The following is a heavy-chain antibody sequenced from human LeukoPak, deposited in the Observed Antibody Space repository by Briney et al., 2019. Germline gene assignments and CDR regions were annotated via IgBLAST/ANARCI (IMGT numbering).Heavy chain of an antibody. CDR1: GGSISSYY. J-gene: IGHJ4*02. CDR2: IYYSGST. Sequence: SETLSLTCTVSGGSISSYYWSWIRQPPGKGLEWIGYIYYSGSTNYNPSLKSRVTISVDTSKNQFSLKLSSVTAADTAVYYCARDRLWFGGSNFDYWGQGTLVTVSS. CDR3: ARDRLWFGGSNFDY. D-gene: IGHD3-10*01. V-gene: IGHV4-59*01.